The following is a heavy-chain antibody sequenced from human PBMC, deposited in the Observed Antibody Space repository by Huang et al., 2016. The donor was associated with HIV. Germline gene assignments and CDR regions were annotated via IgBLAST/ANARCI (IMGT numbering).Heavy chain of an antibody. V-gene: IGHV3-23*01. CDR1: GFTFRNYA. D-gene: IGHD3-10*01. CDR2: IRGRGSNK. CDR3: AKPLIEPRFGERAPYYFDY. Sequence: EVHLLESGGGLVQPGGSLRLSCAASGFTFRNYAMTWVRQAPGRGLEWVSVIRGRGSNKYYADSGKGRFIIARDNSKSTLYLQMNSRRAEDSAVYYCAKPLIEPRFGERAPYYFDYWGQGTLATVSS. J-gene: IGHJ4*02.